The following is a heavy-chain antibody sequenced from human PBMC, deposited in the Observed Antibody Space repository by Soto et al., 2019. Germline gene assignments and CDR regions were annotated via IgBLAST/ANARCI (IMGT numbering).Heavy chain of an antibody. J-gene: IGHJ4*02. V-gene: IGHV3-49*04. CDR1: GFTFGDYA. D-gene: IGHD5-18*01. CDR3: TREDLGLWLPIDY. Sequence: PGGSLRLSCTASGFTFGDYAMSWVRQAPGKGLEWVGFIRSKAYGGTTEYAASVKGRFTISRDDSKSIAYLQMNSLKTEDTAVYYCTREDLGLWLPIDYWSQGTLVTVSS. CDR2: IRSKAYGGTT.